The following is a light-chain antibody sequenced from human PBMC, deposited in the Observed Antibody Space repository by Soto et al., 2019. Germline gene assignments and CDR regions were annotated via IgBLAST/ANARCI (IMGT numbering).Light chain of an antibody. V-gene: IGLV3-21*02. J-gene: IGLJ3*02. CDR2: DDI. Sequence: SYELTQPPSVSVAPGQTARLPCRGNNIENKSVHWYQQKPGQAPVLVVYDDIARPSGIPERSSGSNSGNTATLSISRVEAGDEADYYCQVWDSSSDHWVFGGGTQLTVL. CDR3: QVWDSSSDHWV. CDR1: NIENKS.